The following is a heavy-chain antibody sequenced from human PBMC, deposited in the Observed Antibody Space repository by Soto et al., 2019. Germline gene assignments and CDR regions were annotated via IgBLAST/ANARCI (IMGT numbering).Heavy chain of an antibody. Sequence: QLLLQESGPGLVKPSETLSLTCTVSGGSISSSSYYWGWIRQPPGKGREWIGSMYYSGSTYYNPSLKSRVTISGDTSKNQFSLKLSSVTSADTVVYYCARLRTMVRGVTRAYIDYWGQGTLVTVSS. V-gene: IGHV4-39*01. CDR1: GGSISSSSYY. J-gene: IGHJ4*02. CDR3: ARLRTMVRGVTRAYIDY. D-gene: IGHD3-10*01. CDR2: MYYSGST.